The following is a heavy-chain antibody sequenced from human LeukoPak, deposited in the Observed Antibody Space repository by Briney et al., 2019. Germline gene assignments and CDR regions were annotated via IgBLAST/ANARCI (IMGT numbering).Heavy chain of an antibody. V-gene: IGHV3-23*01. D-gene: IGHD6-19*01. CDR1: GFTISSYG. J-gene: IGHJ6*03. CDR2: ISGRAGAGNT. Sequence: GGSLRLSCAASGFTISSYGMNWVRQAPGKGLEWVSGISGRAGAGNTYYADSVKGRFTISRDNSKNTLYLQMNSLRAGDTAVYYCARDEYSSGWYPYYYMAVWGKGTTVTVSS. CDR3: ARDEYSSGWYPYYYMAV.